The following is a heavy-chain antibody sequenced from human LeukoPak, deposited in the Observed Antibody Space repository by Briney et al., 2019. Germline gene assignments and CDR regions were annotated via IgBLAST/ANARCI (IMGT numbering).Heavy chain of an antibody. CDR2: IYPGDSDT. J-gene: IGHJ4*02. Sequence: XXSXYSFTSYWIGWVRQMPGKGLEGMGIIYPGDSDTRYSPSFQGQVTISADKSISTAYLQWSSLKAADTAVDYWXXLAXAGXXXXDYWGQGTLVTVSS. V-gene: IGHV5-51*01. CDR1: XYSFTSYW. CDR3: XXLAXAGXXXXDY. D-gene: IGHD6-13*01.